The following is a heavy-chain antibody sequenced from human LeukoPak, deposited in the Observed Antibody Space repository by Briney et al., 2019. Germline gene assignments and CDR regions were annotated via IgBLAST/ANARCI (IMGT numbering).Heavy chain of an antibody. J-gene: IGHJ6*02. V-gene: IGHV3-15*01. D-gene: IGHD5-12*01. CDR2: IKSKTNGGTT. CDR3: TRDIVATIIDYYYGMDV. Sequence: GGSLRLSCAASGFTFSNAWMSWLRQAPGKGLEWVGRIKSKTNGGTTDYAAPVKGRFTISRDDSKNTLYLQMNSLKTEDTAVYYCTRDIVATIIDYYYGMDVWGQGTTVTVSS. CDR1: GFTFSNAW.